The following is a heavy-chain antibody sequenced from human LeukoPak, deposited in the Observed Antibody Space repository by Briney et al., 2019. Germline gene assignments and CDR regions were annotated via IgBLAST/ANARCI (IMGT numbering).Heavy chain of an antibody. J-gene: IGHJ4*02. CDR2: IYYSGST. CDR1: GYSISSSNW. Sequence: SETLSLTCAVSGYSISSSNWWGWIRQPPGKGLEWIGYIYYSGSTNYNPSLKSRVTMSVDTSKNQFSLKLSSVTALDTAVYYCAKSNGKGSGVPAKAVDYWGQGTLVTVSS. CDR3: AKSNGKGSGVPAKAVDY. D-gene: IGHD2-2*01. V-gene: IGHV4-28*06.